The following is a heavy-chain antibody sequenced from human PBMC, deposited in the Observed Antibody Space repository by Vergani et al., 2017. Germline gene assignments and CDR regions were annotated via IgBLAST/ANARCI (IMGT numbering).Heavy chain of an antibody. V-gene: IGHV3-23*01. CDR1: GFTFSNSA. CDR2: ISGPGLST. Sequence: EVHLLESGGGLVQSGGSLRLSCAVSGFTFSNSAVSWVRQAPGRGLAWGSSISGPGLSTYYADSVKGRFSISRDNSKNTLYLQMNSLRAEDTAVYYCARDRYCSSTSCYRGFDYWGQGTLVTVSS. D-gene: IGHD2-2*02. J-gene: IGHJ4*02. CDR3: ARDRYCSSTSCYRGFDY.